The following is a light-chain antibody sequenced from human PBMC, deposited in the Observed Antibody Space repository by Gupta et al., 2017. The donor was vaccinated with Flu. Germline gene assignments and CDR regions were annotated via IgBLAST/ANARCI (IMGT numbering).Light chain of an antibody. Sequence: TLLSLPAEEGTTSSSRSQHNVDEYLAWYQQKPGQPPKLLIYDASKRAPGIPARFTGSGSGTEFSLTISSLEPEDFAVYFCRQYSASPDLTFGHGTKVEIK. CDR1: QHNVDEY. V-gene: IGKV3-20*01. CDR3: RQYSASPDLT. CDR2: DAS. J-gene: IGKJ3*01.